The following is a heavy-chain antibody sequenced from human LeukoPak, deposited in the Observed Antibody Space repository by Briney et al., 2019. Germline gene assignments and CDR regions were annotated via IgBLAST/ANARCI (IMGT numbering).Heavy chain of an antibody. CDR2: IYYSGST. J-gene: IGHJ4*02. CDR1: GGSFSGYY. V-gene: IGHV4-59*01. CDR3: ARDRY. Sequence: SETLSLTCAVYGGSFSGYYWSWIRQPPGKGLEWIGYIYYSGSTNYNPSLKSRVTISVDTSKNQFSLKLSSVTAADTAAYYCARDRYWGQGTLVTVSS.